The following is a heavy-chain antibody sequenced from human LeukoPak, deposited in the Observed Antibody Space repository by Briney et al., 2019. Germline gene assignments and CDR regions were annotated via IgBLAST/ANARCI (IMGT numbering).Heavy chain of an antibody. CDR3: ARGGGYSSNGVYYYYYMDV. V-gene: IGHV3-64*01. J-gene: IGHJ6*03. D-gene: IGHD6-13*01. CDR2: ISSNGGST. CDR1: GFTFSSYA. Sequence: GGSLRLSCAASGFTFSSYAMHWVRQAPGKGLEYVSAISSNGGSTYYANSVKGRFTISRDNSKNTLYLQMGSLRTDDMAVYYCARGGGYSSNGVYYYYYMDVWGKGTTVTVSS.